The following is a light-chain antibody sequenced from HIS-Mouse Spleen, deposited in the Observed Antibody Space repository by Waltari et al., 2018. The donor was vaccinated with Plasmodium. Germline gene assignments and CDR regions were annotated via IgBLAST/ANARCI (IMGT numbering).Light chain of an antibody. Sequence: QSALTQPRSVSGSPGQSVTISCTGTSSDVGGYNYVSWYQQHPGKAPKLMIYDVSKGPPGVPDRFSGSKSGNTASLTISGLQAEDEADYYCCSYAGSYTFEVFGGGTKLTVL. J-gene: IGLJ2*01. CDR2: DVS. CDR1: SSDVGGYNY. CDR3: CSYAGSYTFEV. V-gene: IGLV2-11*01.